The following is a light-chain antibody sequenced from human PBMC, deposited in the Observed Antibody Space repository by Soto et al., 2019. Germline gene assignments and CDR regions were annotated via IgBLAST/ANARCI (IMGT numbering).Light chain of an antibody. Sequence: QPVLTQPPSVSGAPGQRVTISCTGSSSNIGADYGVHWYQQLPGTAPKLLIYDNTHRPSGVPDRFSGSKSGSSASLAITGLQAEDEADYYCQSYDSRLSGSGVFGTGTKLTVL. V-gene: IGLV1-40*01. CDR2: DNT. CDR3: QSYDSRLSGSGV. CDR1: SSNIGADYG. J-gene: IGLJ1*01.